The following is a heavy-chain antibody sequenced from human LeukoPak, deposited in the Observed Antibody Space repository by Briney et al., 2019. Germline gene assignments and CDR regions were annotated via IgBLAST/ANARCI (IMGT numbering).Heavy chain of an antibody. Sequence: GGSLRLSCAASGFIFNDYAISWVRQAPGKGLEWVSAVSGNGGNTHYADSVKGRFTISRDNSKSTVVLQMNSLRAEDTAVYYCVRDGGLHTNFDYWGQGTLVTVSS. J-gene: IGHJ4*02. D-gene: IGHD2-15*01. CDR3: VRDGGLHTNFDY. CDR2: VSGNGGNT. V-gene: IGHV3-23*01. CDR1: GFIFNDYA.